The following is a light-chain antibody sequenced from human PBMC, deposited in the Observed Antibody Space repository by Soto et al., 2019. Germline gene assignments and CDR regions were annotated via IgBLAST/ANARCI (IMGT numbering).Light chain of an antibody. J-gene: IGLJ1*01. CDR2: DVS. Sequence: QSVLTQPASVSGSPGQSITISCTGTSSDVGGYNYVSWYQHHPGKAPKLMIYDVSNRRSGVSNRFSGSKSGNTASLIISGLQAEDEADYYCSSYTSSSTLSTYVFGTGTKVTVL. CDR3: SSYTSSSTLSTYV. CDR1: SSDVGGYNY. V-gene: IGLV2-14*03.